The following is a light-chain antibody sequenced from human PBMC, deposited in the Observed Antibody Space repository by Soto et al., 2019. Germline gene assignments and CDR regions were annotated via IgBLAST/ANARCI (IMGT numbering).Light chain of an antibody. CDR3: QQYGASPCA. CDR2: GIS. J-gene: IGKJ2*02. CDR1: QNIVATY. V-gene: IGKV3-20*01. Sequence: EIGVTQSPDTLSLSPGERATLSCRTSQNIVATYLAWYQQQPGQPPRPLIYGISTRAPGVPDMFRGSWSGTEFTLTISRLEPEDFAVYFCQQYGASPCAFGQGTRLEIK.